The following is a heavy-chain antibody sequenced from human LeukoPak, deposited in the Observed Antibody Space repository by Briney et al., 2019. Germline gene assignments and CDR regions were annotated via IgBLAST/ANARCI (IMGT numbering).Heavy chain of an antibody. Sequence: ASVKVSCKASGYTFTSYYMHWVRQAPGQGLEWMGIINPSGGSTSYAQKFQGRVTMTRDTSTSTVYMVLSSLRSEDTAVYYCARDRCSGGSCYTMDYWGQGTLVTVSS. V-gene: IGHV1-46*01. CDR3: ARDRCSGGSCYTMDY. D-gene: IGHD2-15*01. CDR1: GYTFTSYY. CDR2: INPSGGST. J-gene: IGHJ4*02.